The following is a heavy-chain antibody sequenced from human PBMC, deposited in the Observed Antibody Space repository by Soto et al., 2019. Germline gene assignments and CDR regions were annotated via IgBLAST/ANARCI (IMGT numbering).Heavy chain of an antibody. CDR2: IYYSGST. Sequence: SETLSLTCTVSGGSISSYYWSWIRQPPGKGLEWIGYIYYSGSTNYNPSLKSRVTISVDTSKNQFSLKLSSVTAADTAVYYCAGDYDILTGYYPQYPRGFDPWGQGTLVTVSS. V-gene: IGHV4-59*08. J-gene: IGHJ5*02. CDR1: GGSISSYY. D-gene: IGHD3-9*01. CDR3: AGDYDILTGYYPQYPRGFDP.